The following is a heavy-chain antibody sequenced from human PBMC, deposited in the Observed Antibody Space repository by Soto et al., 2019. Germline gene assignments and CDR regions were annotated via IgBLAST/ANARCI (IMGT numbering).Heavy chain of an antibody. J-gene: IGHJ4*02. CDR3: TKRLAMTYGGPPY. V-gene: IGHV3-49*03. D-gene: IGHD4-17*01. Sequence: EVQPVESGGGLVQPGRSLRLSCTASGFTFGDYAMSWFRQAPGKGLEWVGFIRSKAYGGTTEYAASVKGRFTISRDDYKSIAYLQMNSLKTEGTAVYYCTKRLAMTYGGPPYWGQGTLVTVSS. CDR2: IRSKAYGGTT. CDR1: GFTFGDYA.